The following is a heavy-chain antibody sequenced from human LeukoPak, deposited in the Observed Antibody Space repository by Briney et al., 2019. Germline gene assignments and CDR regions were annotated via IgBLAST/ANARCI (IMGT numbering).Heavy chain of an antibody. V-gene: IGHV1-69*01. Sequence: SVKVSCKASGGTFSSYAISWVRQAPGQGLEWMGGIIPIFGTANYAQKFQGRVTITADESTSTAYMELSSPRSEDTAVYYCARDRNYDSSGYYRSFLGYWGQGTLVTVSS. CDR3: ARDRNYDSSGYYRSFLGY. J-gene: IGHJ4*02. D-gene: IGHD3-22*01. CDR1: GGTFSSYA. CDR2: IIPIFGTA.